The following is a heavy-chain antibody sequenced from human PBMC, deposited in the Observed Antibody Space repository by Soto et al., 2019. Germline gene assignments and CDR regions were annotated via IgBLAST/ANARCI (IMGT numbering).Heavy chain of an antibody. Sequence: PGGSLRLSCAASGFTFSNFWMHWVRQAPGKGLIWVAHIHSDGSNTSYADFVKGRFTISRDNAKNTLYLQVNSLRAEDTAMYYCIRDFGAVGSTAAFDIWGQGTMVTVSS. V-gene: IGHV3-74*01. CDR3: IRDFGAVGSTAAFDI. D-gene: IGHD1-26*01. CDR2: IHSDGSNT. CDR1: GFTFSNFW. J-gene: IGHJ3*02.